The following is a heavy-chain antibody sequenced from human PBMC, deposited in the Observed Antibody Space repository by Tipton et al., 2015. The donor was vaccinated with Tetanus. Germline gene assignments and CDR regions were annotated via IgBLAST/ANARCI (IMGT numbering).Heavy chain of an antibody. J-gene: IGHJ4*02. Sequence: TLSLTCTVSGGSISSSSYYWGWIRQPPGKGLEWIGSIYYSGSTYYSPSLKSRVTISVDTSKNQFSLKLSSVTAADTAVYYCARIRQVGKPGPFFDYWGQGTLVTVSS. CDR3: ARIRQVGKPGPFFDY. V-gene: IGHV4-39*01. CDR1: GGSISSSSYY. D-gene: IGHD7-27*01. CDR2: IYYSGST.